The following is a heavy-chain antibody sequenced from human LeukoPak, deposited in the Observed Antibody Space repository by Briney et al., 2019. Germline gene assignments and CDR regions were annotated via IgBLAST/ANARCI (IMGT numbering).Heavy chain of an antibody. Sequence: GGSLRLSCAASGFTFSDYYMTWIRQAPGKGLEWISYVSSRDNTIYYADSVKGRFTISRDNARNSLYLQMNSLRADDTAVYYCATHIRTGIVATILRFDYWGQGTLVTVSS. CDR1: GFTFSDYY. CDR3: ATHIRTGIVATILRFDY. D-gene: IGHD5-12*01. J-gene: IGHJ4*02. V-gene: IGHV3-11*01. CDR2: VSSRDNTI.